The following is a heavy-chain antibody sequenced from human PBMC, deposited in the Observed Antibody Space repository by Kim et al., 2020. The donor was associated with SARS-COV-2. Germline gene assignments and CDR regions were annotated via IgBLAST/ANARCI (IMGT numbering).Heavy chain of an antibody. CDR3: ARGPYGSGSY. V-gene: IGHV4-59*01. J-gene: IGHJ4*02. Sequence: SETLSLTCTVSGGSISSYYWSWIRQPPGKGLEWIGYIYYSGSTNYNPSLKSRVTISVDTSKNQFSLKLSSVTAADTAVYYCARGPYGSGSYWGQGTLVTVSS. CDR2: IYYSGST. CDR1: GGSISSYY. D-gene: IGHD3-10*01.